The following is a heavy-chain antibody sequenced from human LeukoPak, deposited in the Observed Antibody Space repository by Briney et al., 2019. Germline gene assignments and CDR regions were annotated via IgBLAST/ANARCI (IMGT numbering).Heavy chain of an antibody. CDR3: ARDPALWSGDPHFDP. CDR1: GFTVSSNY. V-gene: IGHV3-66*01. J-gene: IGHJ5*02. CDR2: LYGDGST. Sequence: GGSLRLSCAASGFTVSSNYMSWVRQAPGKGLEWVSFLYGDGSTYYADSVKGRFTISRDNSKNTLYLQMNSLRVEDTAVYYCARDPALWSGDPHFDPWGQGTLVTVSS. D-gene: IGHD3-10*01.